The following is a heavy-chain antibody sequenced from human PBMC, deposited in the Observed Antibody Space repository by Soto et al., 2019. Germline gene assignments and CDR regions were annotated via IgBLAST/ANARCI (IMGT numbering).Heavy chain of an antibody. J-gene: IGHJ4*02. CDR2: INAGNGNT. CDR1: GYTFTSYA. V-gene: IGHV1-3*01. D-gene: IGHD6-19*01. Sequence: ASVKVSCKASGYTFTSYAMHWVRQAPGQRLEWMGWINAGNGNTKYSQKFQGRVTITTDTSASTAYMELSSLRSEDTAVYYCARDGAVAGDSNFDYWGQGTLVTVSS. CDR3: ARDGAVAGDSNFDY.